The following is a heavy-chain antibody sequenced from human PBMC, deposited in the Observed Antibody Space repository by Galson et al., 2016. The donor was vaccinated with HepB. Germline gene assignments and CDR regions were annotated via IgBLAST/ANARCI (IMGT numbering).Heavy chain of an antibody. CDR1: QFTFSNYD. CDR3: ARARGPITGTMLDY. J-gene: IGHJ4*02. Sequence: SLRLSCAASQFTFSNYDMHWVRQGTGKGLEWVSGIGTAGDTYYADSVKGRFTISRENAKNSLYLQMNSLRAGDTAVYFCARARGPITGTMLDYWGQGTLVTVSS. CDR2: IGTAGDT. V-gene: IGHV3-13*01. D-gene: IGHD1-7*01.